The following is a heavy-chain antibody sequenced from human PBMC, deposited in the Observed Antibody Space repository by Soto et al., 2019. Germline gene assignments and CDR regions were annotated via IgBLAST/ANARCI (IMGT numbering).Heavy chain of an antibody. CDR3: ARRGMEWLLWDYFDY. CDR2: ISSSGSTI. CDR1: GFTFSDYY. D-gene: IGHD3-3*01. Sequence: GGSLRLSCAASGFTFSDYYMSWIRQAPGKGLEWVSYISSSGSTIYYADSVKGRFTISRDNAKNSLYLQMNSLRAEDTAVYYCARRGMEWLLWDYFDYWGQGTLVTVSS. J-gene: IGHJ4*02. V-gene: IGHV3-11*01.